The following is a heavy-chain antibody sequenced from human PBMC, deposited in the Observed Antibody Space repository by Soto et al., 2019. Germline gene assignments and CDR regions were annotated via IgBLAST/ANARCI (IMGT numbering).Heavy chain of an antibody. CDR3: ARDPPRSRYVMDV. CDR2: IYYSGST. V-gene: IGHV4-31*03. D-gene: IGHD6-13*01. CDR1: GGSISSGGYY. Sequence: PSETLSLTCTVSGGSISSGGYYWSWIRQHPGKGLEWIGYIYYSGSTYYNPSLKSRVTISVDTSKNQFSLKLSSVTAADTAVYYCARDPPRSRYVMDVWAQGTTVTVSS. J-gene: IGHJ6*02.